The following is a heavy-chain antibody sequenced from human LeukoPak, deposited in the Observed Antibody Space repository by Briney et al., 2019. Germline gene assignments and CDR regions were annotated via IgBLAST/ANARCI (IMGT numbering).Heavy chain of an antibody. V-gene: IGHV1-18*04. Sequence: ASVRVSCKASGYTFTIYGISWVRQAPGQGLEWMGWISAYNGNTNYAQKLQGRVTMTTDTSTSTAYMELRSLRSDDTAVYYCARAKRKSMVRGVIIEGNWFDPWGQGTLVTVSS. D-gene: IGHD3-10*01. J-gene: IGHJ5*02. CDR3: ARAKRKSMVRGVIIEGNWFDP. CDR2: ISAYNGNT. CDR1: GYTFTIYG.